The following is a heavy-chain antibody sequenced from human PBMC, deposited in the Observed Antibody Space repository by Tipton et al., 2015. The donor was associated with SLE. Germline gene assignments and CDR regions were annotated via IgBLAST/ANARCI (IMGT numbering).Heavy chain of an antibody. CDR1: GGSISSHS. CDR2: IYYSGST. CDR3: ARVGYLGSGKTWDMDV. V-gene: IGHV4-59*11. D-gene: IGHD3-10*01. J-gene: IGHJ6*03. Sequence: TLSLTCTVSGGSISSHSWSWIRQPPGKGLEWIGYIYYSGSTNYSPSLKSRVTISVDTSKNQFSLKLSSVTAADTAVYYCARVGYLGSGKTWDMDVWGKGITVTVSS.